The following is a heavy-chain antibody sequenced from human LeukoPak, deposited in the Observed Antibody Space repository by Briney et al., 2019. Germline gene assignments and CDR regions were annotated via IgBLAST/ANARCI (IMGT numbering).Heavy chain of an antibody. CDR1: GGSISSYY. CDR2: IYTSGST. CDR3: ARVGDYYYYGMDV. V-gene: IGHV4-4*07. Sequence: SETLSLTCTVSGGSISSYYWSWIRQPPRKGLEWIGRIYTSGSTNYNPSLKSRVTLSVDTSKNQFSLKLSSVTAADTAVYYCARVGDYYYYGMDVWGQGTTVTVSS. J-gene: IGHJ6*02.